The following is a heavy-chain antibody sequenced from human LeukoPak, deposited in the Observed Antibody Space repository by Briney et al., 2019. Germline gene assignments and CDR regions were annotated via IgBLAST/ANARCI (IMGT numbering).Heavy chain of an antibody. CDR2: FYTSGTT. V-gene: IGHV4-61*02. CDR1: GGSISSGSYS. CDR3: AREVIAAHNWFDP. Sequence: PSETLSLTCTVSGGSISSGSYSWSWIRQPAGKGLEWIGRFYTSGTTNYNPSLKSRVTILVDMSKNQLSLKLTSMTAADTAVYYCAREVIAAHNWFDPWGQGTLVTVSS. J-gene: IGHJ5*02. D-gene: IGHD6-6*01.